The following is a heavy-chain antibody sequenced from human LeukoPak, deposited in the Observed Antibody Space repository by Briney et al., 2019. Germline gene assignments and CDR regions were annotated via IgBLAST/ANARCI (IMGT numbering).Heavy chain of an antibody. V-gene: IGHV3-23*01. CDR1: GFTFSSYA. J-gene: IGHJ4*02. CDR3: ARVGTWIQLWLDY. Sequence: GGSLRLSCAASGFTFSSYAMSWVRQAPGKGLEWVSAISGSGGSTYYADSVKGRFTISRDNAKNSLYLQMNSLRAEDTAVYYCARVGTWIQLWLDYWGQGTLVTVSS. D-gene: IGHD5-18*01. CDR2: ISGSGGST.